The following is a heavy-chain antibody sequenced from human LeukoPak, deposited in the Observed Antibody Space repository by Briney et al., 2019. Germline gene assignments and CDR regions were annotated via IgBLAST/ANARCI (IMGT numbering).Heavy chain of an antibody. Sequence: SETLSLTCTVSGGSISSYYWSWIRQPPGKGLEWIGYIYYSGSTKYNPSLKSRVTISVDTSKNQFSLKLSSVTAADTAVYYCARADYYDSSGYITDYFDYWGQGTLVTVSS. CDR2: IYYSGST. CDR1: GGSISSYY. J-gene: IGHJ4*02. D-gene: IGHD3-22*01. V-gene: IGHV4-59*01. CDR3: ARADYYDSSGYITDYFDY.